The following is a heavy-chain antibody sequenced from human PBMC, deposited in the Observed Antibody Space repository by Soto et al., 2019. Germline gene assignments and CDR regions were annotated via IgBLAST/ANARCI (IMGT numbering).Heavy chain of an antibody. CDR2: ISSSGSTA. CDR3: TRAAWFPYLSFY. V-gene: IGHV3-48*03. CDR1: GFNFSGFE. D-gene: IGHD3-10*01. J-gene: IGHJ4*02. Sequence: GGSLRLSCAASGFNFSGFELHWVRQAPGKGLEWISYISSSGSTAYYASSVEGRFTISSDNANNSVYLQMDSLRAEDTALYYCTRAAWFPYLSFYWGQGALVTVSS.